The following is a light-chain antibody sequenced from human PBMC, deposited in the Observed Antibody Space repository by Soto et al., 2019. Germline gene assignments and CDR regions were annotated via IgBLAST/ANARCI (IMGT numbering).Light chain of an antibody. Sequence: QSALTQPASVSGSPGQSITISCTGTSSDVGSYNLVSWYQQHPGKVPKLMIFEVSKRPSGVSNRLSGSKSGNTASLTISGLQAEDEADYYCCSYAGSSTFGVFGGGTKLTVL. CDR3: CSYAGSSTFGV. V-gene: IGLV2-23*02. CDR1: SSDVGSYNL. J-gene: IGLJ3*02. CDR2: EVS.